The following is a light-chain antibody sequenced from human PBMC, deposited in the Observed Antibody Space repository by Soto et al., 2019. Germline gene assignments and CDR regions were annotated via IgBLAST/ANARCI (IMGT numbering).Light chain of an antibody. Sequence: DIQMTQSTSSLSASVGDRVTITCRASQGISSWLAWYQQKPGTAPKSLIYAASNLQSRVPSRFSGSGSGTNFTLHIISLQPEDFATYYCQQYNSYPITFGQGKRLEI. CDR2: AAS. CDR3: QQYNSYPIT. CDR1: QGISSW. V-gene: IGKV1D-16*01. J-gene: IGKJ5*01.